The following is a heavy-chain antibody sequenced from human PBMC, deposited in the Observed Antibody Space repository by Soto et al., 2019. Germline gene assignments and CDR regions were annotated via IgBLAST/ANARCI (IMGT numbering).Heavy chain of an antibody. Sequence: QVQLQEMGPGLVNPSQTLTITCSVSGGAVNSAYWSWIRQLPGKGLEWMGNIYHTGRTLYNPSVKSRVANSIDTSKPLFTLKMRSVTAADTAVYYCARTDAYNSSCFDSGGQGTVVTVSS. V-gene: IGHV4-31*03. CDR3: ARTDAYNSSCFDS. J-gene: IGHJ4*02. CDR2: IYHTGRT. D-gene: IGHD6-6*01. CDR1: GGAVNSAY.